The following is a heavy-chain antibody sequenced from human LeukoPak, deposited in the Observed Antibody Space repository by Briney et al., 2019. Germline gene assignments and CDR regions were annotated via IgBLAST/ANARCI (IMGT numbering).Heavy chain of an antibody. D-gene: IGHD2-2*01. CDR3: VPQPAAEFDY. V-gene: IGHV3-48*04. Sequence: GGSLRVSCVASGFTFSTYSMNWVRQAPGKGLEWVSYISSGSDTMYYADSVKGRFTISRVNAKNSLYLQMSSLTAEDTAVYYCVPQPAAEFDYWGQGTLVTVSS. CDR2: ISSGSDTM. CDR1: GFTFSTYS. J-gene: IGHJ4*02.